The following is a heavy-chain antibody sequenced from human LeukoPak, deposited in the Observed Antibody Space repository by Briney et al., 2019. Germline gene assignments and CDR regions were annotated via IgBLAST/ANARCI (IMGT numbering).Heavy chain of an antibody. Sequence: GGALRLSCAASGFTFSSYWTHWVRQAPGKGLVWVSRINSDGSSTSYADSVKGRFTISRDNAKNTLYLQMNSLRAEDTAVYYCAREKVVVPAAIGYWGQGTLVTVSS. CDR1: GFTFSSYW. CDR2: INSDGSST. D-gene: IGHD2-2*01. CDR3: AREKVVVPAAIGY. V-gene: IGHV3-74*01. J-gene: IGHJ4*02.